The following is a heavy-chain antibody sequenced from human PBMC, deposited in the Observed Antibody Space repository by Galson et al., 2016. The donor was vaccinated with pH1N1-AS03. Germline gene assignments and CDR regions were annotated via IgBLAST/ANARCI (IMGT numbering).Heavy chain of an antibody. CDR3: ARVSGEDGRGGYKGASAMDA. Sequence: SVKVSCKASGGTLSSHTINWVRQAPGQGLEWMGRINPMVGLADYAQKLQDRVTTTADKSTSTVYMELGSLRSEDTAVYYCARVSGEDGRGGYKGASAMDAWGQGTTVTVSS. CDR1: GGTLSSHT. J-gene: IGHJ6*02. V-gene: IGHV1-69*02. D-gene: IGHD5-24*01. CDR2: INPMVGLA.